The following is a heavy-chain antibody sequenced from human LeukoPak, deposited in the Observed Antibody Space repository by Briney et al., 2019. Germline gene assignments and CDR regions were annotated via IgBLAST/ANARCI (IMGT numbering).Heavy chain of an antibody. CDR1: GFTFNSYA. CDR2: ISGSGSST. J-gene: IGHJ4*02. CDR3: AKSGTAMVRDHFDY. D-gene: IGHD5-18*01. Sequence: PGGTLRLSCAASGFTFNSYAMNWVRQAPGKGLEWVSIISGSGSSTDYVDSVKGRFTISRDNSKNTLYLQMNSLRAEDTAVYYCAKSGTAMVRDHFDYWGQGTLVTVSS. V-gene: IGHV3-23*01.